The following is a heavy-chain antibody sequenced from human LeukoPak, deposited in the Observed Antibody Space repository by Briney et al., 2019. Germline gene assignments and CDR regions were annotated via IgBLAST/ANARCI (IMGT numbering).Heavy chain of an antibody. CDR1: GFTFSSYS. V-gene: IGHV3-21*01. D-gene: IGHD4-17*01. CDR2: ISSSSSYI. Sequence: PGGSLRLSCAASGFTFSSYSMNWVRQAPGKGLEWVSSISSSSSYIYYADSVKGRFTISRDNAKNSLYLQMNSLRAEDTAVYYCARGGLRSTTGDYWGQGTLVTVSS. J-gene: IGHJ4*02. CDR3: ARGGLRSTTGDY.